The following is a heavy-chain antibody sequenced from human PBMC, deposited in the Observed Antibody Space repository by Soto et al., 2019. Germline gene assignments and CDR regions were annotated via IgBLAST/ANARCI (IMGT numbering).Heavy chain of an antibody. Sequence: GASVKVSCKASGYTFTSYGISWVRQAPGQGLEWMGWISAYNGNTNYAQKLQGRVTMTTDTSTSTAYMELRSLRSDDTAVYYCARDSIPHSGYWLSPDFDYWGQGTLVTVSS. CDR2: ISAYNGNT. D-gene: IGHD3-22*01. J-gene: IGHJ4*02. CDR1: GYTFTSYG. CDR3: ARDSIPHSGYWLSPDFDY. V-gene: IGHV1-18*01.